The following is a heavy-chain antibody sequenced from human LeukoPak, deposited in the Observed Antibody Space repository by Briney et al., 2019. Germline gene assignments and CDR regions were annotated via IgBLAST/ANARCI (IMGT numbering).Heavy chain of an antibody. CDR1: IDSFTNYY. CDR2: VNDSGGT. CDR3: ARARELLRTYFDY. D-gene: IGHD1-26*01. Sequence: PSETLSLTCAVYIDSFTNYYWNWIRQTPGKGLEWIGEVNDSGGTNINPSLRSRVILSVDTSKNQFSLKLSSVTAADTAVYYCARARELLRTYFDYWGQGTLVTVSS. V-gene: IGHV4-34*01. J-gene: IGHJ4*02.